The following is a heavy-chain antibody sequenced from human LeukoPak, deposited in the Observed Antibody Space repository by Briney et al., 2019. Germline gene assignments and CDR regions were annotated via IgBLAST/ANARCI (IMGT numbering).Heavy chain of an antibody. J-gene: IGHJ4*02. CDR1: GFTFSSYW. CDR3: ARDGWVDY. Sequence: GGSLRLSCAASGFTFSSYWMSWVRQAPGKGLEWVANIKQDGSEKYYVDSVKGRFTISRDNARNTVYLQMISLRGEDTAVYYCARDGWVDYWGQGTLVTVSS. D-gene: IGHD1-26*01. V-gene: IGHV3-7*01. CDR2: IKQDGSEK.